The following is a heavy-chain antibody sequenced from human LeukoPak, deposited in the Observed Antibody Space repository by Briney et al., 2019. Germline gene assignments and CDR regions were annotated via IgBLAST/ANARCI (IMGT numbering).Heavy chain of an antibody. CDR2: TTNKAHSYTA. J-gene: IGHJ4*02. CDR1: GFTLSDHN. Sequence: GGSLRLSCAVSGFTLSDHNMGWVRQAPGKGLEWVGRTTNKAHSYTAEYAASVKGRFTISRDDSQNSLYLQMNSLKTEDTAVYYCARAPSGLDYWGQGILVTVSS. V-gene: IGHV3-72*01. CDR3: ARAPSGLDY. D-gene: IGHD2-15*01.